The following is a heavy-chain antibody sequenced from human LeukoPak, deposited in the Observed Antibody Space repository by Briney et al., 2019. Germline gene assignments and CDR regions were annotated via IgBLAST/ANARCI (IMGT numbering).Heavy chain of an antibody. CDR1: GFTFSNYG. CDR2: IWYDGSNK. CDR3: VRELEVATSLPY. J-gene: IGHJ4*02. D-gene: IGHD5-12*01. Sequence: PGGSLRLSCAASGFTFSNYGMHWVRQAPGKGLEWVAVIWYDGSNKYCADSVKGRFTISRDNSKNTLYLQMNSLRAEDTAVYYCVRELEVATSLPYWGQGPLVTVSS. V-gene: IGHV3-33*01.